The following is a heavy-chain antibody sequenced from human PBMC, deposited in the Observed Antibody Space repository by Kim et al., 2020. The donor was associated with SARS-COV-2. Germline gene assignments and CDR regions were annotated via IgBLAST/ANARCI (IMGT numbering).Heavy chain of an antibody. CDR2: IRSKAYGGTT. D-gene: IGHD5-18*01. V-gene: IGHV3-49*04. J-gene: IGHJ4*02. Sequence: GGSLRLSCTVSGFTFGDYAMSWVRQAPGKGLEWVGFIRSKAYGGTTEYAASVKGRFTISRDDSKSIGYLQMNSLKTEDTAVYYCTRDRGYSYGYGDYWGQGTLVTVSS. CDR3: TRDRGYSYGYGDY. CDR1: GFTFGDYA.